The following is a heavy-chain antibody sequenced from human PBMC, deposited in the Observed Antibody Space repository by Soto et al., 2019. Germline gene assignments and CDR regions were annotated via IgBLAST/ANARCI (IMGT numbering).Heavy chain of an antibody. V-gene: IGHV3-30-3*01. Sequence: QVQLVESGGGVVQPGRSLRLSCAASGFTFISYAMHWVRQAPGKGLEWVALISYDGSHTYYADSVKGRFTISRDNSKNTLYLQRNSLGAEDTAIYYCAKGGGNDLRYYYGMDVWGQGPTVTVSS. CDR1: GFTFISYA. D-gene: IGHD1-1*01. CDR2: ISYDGSHT. J-gene: IGHJ6*02. CDR3: AKGGGNDLRYYYGMDV.